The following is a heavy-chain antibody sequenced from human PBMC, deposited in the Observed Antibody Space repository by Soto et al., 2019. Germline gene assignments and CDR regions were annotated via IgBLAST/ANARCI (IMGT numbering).Heavy chain of an antibody. Sequence: RLSCVASGFTFSSYAMSWVRQAPGKGLEWVSGISSDGSSTVYTDSVKGRFTISRDNSKNTLYLQMNSLRAEDTAVYYCATRTTVPGRPFDFWGLGTLVTVSS. J-gene: IGHJ4*02. V-gene: IGHV3-23*01. CDR2: ISSDGSST. D-gene: IGHD6-19*01. CDR3: ATRTTVPGRPFDF. CDR1: GFTFSSYA.